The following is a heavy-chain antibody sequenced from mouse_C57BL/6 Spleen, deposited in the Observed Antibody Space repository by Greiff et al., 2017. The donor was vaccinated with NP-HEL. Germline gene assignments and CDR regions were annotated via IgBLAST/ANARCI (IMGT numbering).Heavy chain of an antibody. V-gene: IGHV1-59*01. CDR3: VGAWFAY. J-gene: IGHJ3*01. CDR2: IDPSDSYT. CDR1: GYTFTSYW. Sequence: QVQLQQPGAELVRPGTSVKLSCKASGYTFTSYWMHWVKQRPGQGLEWIGVIDPSDSYTNYNQKFKGKATLTVDTSSSTAYMQLSSLTSEDSAVYYCVGAWFAYWGQGTLVTVSA.